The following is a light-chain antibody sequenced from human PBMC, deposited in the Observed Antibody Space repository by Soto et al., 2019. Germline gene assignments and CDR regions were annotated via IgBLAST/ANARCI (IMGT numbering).Light chain of an antibody. Sequence: EIVLTQSPGTLSLSPGERATLSCRASQSLTSSQLAWYQQKPGQASRPLIYGAYNRATGIPDRFSGSGSGTDSTLTISRLEPEDFAMYYCQQYDSSPRTFGQGTKVDIK. V-gene: IGKV3-20*01. J-gene: IGKJ1*01. CDR3: QQYDSSPRT. CDR1: QSLTSSQ. CDR2: GAY.